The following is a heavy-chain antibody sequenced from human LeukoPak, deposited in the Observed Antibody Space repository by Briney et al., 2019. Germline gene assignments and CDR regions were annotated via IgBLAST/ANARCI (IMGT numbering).Heavy chain of an antibody. D-gene: IGHD5-24*01. CDR2: IKEDGREK. CDR3: ARDYGDGYIRDY. V-gene: IGHV3-7*01. CDR1: GFTFSSYG. Sequence: GGSLRLSCAAPGFTFSSYGMSWVRQAPGKGLEWVANIKEDGREKYYVDDVKGRFTISRDNAKNSLYMQMNSLRAEDTAVYYCARDYGDGYIRDYWGQGTLVTVSS. J-gene: IGHJ4*02.